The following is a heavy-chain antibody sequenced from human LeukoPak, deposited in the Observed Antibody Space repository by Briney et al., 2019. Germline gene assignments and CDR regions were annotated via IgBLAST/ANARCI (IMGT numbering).Heavy chain of an antibody. CDR2: ISAYNGKT. J-gene: IGHJ3*02. CDR3: ARRRYYDFWSGYYAFDI. D-gene: IGHD3-3*01. V-gene: IGHV1-18*01. CDR1: GYTFTSYG. Sequence: ASVQVSCKASGYTFTSYGISWVRQAPGQGLEWMGSISAYNGKTNYAQKLQGGVTMTTDTSTSTAYMELRSLRSDDTAVYYCARRRYYDFWSGYYAFDIWGQGTMVTVSS.